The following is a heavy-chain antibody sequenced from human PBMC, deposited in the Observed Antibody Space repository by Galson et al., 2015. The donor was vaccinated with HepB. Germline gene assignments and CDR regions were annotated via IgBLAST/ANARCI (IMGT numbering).Heavy chain of an antibody. CDR2: ITNNGVGT. D-gene: IGHD1-14*01. Sequence: RLSCAASGFTFSTYAMAWVRQVPGKGLEWVSTITNNGVGTYYADSVKGRFTISRDNSKNTLYLQMISLRAEDTAVYSCARGITGGFDYWGQGTLVTVSS. CDR1: GFTFSTYA. J-gene: IGHJ4*02. V-gene: IGHV3-23*01. CDR3: ARGITGGFDY.